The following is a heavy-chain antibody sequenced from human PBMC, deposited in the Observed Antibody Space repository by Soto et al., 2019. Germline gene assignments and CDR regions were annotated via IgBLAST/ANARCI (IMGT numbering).Heavy chain of an antibody. D-gene: IGHD3-10*01. J-gene: IGHJ5*02. CDR2: IYPGDSDT. CDR3: ARCGGSGSYSNWFDP. V-gene: IGHV5-51*01. Sequence: GESLKISCKASGYSFTTYWIGWVRQMPGKGLEWMGIIYPGDSDTKYSPSLQGQVTISADKSISTAYLQWSSLKASDTAMYYCARCGGSGSYSNWFDPWGQGTLVTVSS. CDR1: GYSFTTYW.